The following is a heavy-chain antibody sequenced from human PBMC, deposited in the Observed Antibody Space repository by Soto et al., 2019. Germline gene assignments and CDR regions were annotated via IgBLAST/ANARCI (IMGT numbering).Heavy chain of an antibody. V-gene: IGHV4-34*01. CDR3: ASGPYNWNYGYYYGMDV. CDR1: GGSFIGYY. Sequence: AETLYLTGAVHGGSFIGYYWSWIGQPPGRGREGTREIDHSGSTNYNPTLKSRVTISVDTSKNQFSLKLRSVSAADTAVYYCASGPYNWNYGYYYGMDVWGQGTTVTVSS. CDR2: IDHSGST. J-gene: IGHJ6*02. D-gene: IGHD1-7*01.